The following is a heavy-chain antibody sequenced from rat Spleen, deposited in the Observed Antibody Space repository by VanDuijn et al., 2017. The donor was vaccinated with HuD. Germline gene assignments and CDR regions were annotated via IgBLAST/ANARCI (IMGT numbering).Heavy chain of an antibody. CDR2: ISPSGVT. CDR3: VRQDTSGYSNWFTY. D-gene: IGHD4-3*01. V-gene: IGHV5-25*01. CDR1: GFIFSNFD. Sequence: EVQLVESGGGLVQPGRSLKLSCAASGFIFSNFDMAWVRQAPTKGLEGVASISPSGVTYYRDSVKGRFTVSRENAKSTLYFLMDSLRSEDTATYYCVRQDTSGYSNWFTYWGQGTLVTVSS. J-gene: IGHJ3*01.